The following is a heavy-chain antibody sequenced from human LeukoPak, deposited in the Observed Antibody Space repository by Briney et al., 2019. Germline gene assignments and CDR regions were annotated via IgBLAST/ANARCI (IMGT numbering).Heavy chain of an antibody. CDR1: GFTFSSYS. Sequence: PGGSLRLSCAVSGFTFSSYSMNWVRQAPGKGLEWVSSISSSSSYMYYADSVKGRFTISRDNSKNTLYLQMNSLRAEDTAVYYCARGGRGSYGYLIDYWGQGTLVTVSS. CDR3: ARGGRGSYGYLIDY. CDR2: ISSSSSYM. D-gene: IGHD5-18*01. V-gene: IGHV3-21*01. J-gene: IGHJ4*02.